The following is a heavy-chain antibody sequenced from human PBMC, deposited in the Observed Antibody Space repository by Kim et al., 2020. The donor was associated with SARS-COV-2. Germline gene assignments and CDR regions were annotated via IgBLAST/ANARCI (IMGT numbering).Heavy chain of an antibody. CDR1: GGTFSSYA. V-gene: IGHV1-69*06. CDR2: IIPIFGTA. CDR3: ARDQLTRIGFDP. D-gene: IGHD2-2*01. J-gene: IGHJ5*02. Sequence: SVKVSCKASGGTFSSYAISWVRQAPGQGLEWMGGIIPIFGTANYAQKFQGRVTITADKSTSTAYMELSSLRSEDTAVYYCARDQLTRIGFDPWGQGTLVTVSS.